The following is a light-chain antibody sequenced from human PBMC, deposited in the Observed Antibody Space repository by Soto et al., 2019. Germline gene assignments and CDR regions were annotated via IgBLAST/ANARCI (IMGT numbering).Light chain of an antibody. CDR3: QQRSNWPPWT. V-gene: IGKV3-11*01. CDR2: DAS. Sequence: EIVLTQSPATLSLSPGERATLSCRASQSVSSYLAWYQQKPGPAPRLLIYDASNRATGIPARFSGSGSGTDFTLTLSSLEPEDFALYYCQQRSNWPPWTFGQGTKLEIK. CDR1: QSVSSY. J-gene: IGKJ1*01.